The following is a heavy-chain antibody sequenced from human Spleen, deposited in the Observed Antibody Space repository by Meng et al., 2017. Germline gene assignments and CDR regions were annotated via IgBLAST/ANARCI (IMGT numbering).Heavy chain of an antibody. V-gene: IGHV4-39*07. Sequence: LETLSLTCTVSGGSISSSSYFWAWIRQPPGQGLEWIGSIYYSGDTYDNPSIKSRATISVDTSRNQFSLKLKSVTAADTAVYYCARDKTSPGYFDLWGRGTLVTVSS. CDR2: IYYSGDT. CDR1: GGSISSSSYF. J-gene: IGHJ2*01. CDR3: ARDKTSPGYFDL.